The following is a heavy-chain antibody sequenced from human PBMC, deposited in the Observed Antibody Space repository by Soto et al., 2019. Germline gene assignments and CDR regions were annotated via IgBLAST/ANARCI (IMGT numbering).Heavy chain of an antibody. CDR3: ASAYDYDSRGYSAGGY. D-gene: IGHD3-22*01. J-gene: IGHJ4*02. Sequence: GGSLRLSCAASGFTFSSYGMHWVRQAPGKGLEWVANIKQDGSQKYYVDSVKGRFTISRDNAKNSLYLQMNSLRVEDTAVYFCASAYDYDSRGYSAGGYWGQGTLGIVTT. V-gene: IGHV3-7*01. CDR1: GFTFSSYG. CDR2: IKQDGSQK.